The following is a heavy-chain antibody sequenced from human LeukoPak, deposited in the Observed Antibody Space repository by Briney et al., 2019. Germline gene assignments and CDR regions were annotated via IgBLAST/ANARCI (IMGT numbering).Heavy chain of an antibody. CDR2: INLNSGGT. D-gene: IGHD1-7*01. J-gene: IGHJ4*02. CDR3: ARENWIYDY. V-gene: IGHV1-2*02. CDR1: GNIFTGYY. Sequence: ASVKVSCKASGNIFTGYYMHWVRQAPGQGLEWMGWINLNSGGTSYAQKFQGRFTLTRDTSIATAYMELSRLTSDDTAVYYRARENWIYDYWGQGTLVTVSS.